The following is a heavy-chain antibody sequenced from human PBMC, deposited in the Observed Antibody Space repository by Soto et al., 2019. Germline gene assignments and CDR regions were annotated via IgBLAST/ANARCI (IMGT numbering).Heavy chain of an antibody. Sequence: GRTLRLSCSASGFTFSRYAMHWVRQSPGKGLEWVAAISYDGSNKYYADSVKGRFTISRDNSKNTLYLQMNSLRAEDTAVYYCARDRSVLLWSGERLYGMDVWGQGTTVTVS. J-gene: IGHJ6*02. CDR2: ISYDGSNK. D-gene: IGHD3-10*01. CDR1: GFTFSRYA. V-gene: IGHV3-30-3*01. CDR3: ARDRSVLLWSGERLYGMDV.